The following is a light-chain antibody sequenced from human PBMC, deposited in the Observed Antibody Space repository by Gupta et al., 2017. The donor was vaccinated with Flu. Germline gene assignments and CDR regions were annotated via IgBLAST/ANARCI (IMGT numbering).Light chain of an antibody. CDR3: LQYGRPPYT. J-gene: IGKJ2*01. CDR2: DAS. V-gene: IGKV1-33*01. CDR1: QDIRKY. Sequence: GDRVTITCQASQDIRKYLNWYQQKPGKAPKLLIYDASNLETGVPSRFSGSGSGTDFIFTITSLQPEDFATYFSLQYGRPPYTFGQGTKVEIK.